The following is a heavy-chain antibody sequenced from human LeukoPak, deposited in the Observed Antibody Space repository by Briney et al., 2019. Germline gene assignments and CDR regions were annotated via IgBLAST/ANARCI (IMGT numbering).Heavy chain of an antibody. CDR1: GFTVSSNY. V-gene: IGHV3-53*01. D-gene: IGHD3-10*01. J-gene: IGHJ4*02. Sequence: PGGSLRLSCAASGFTVSSNYMSWVRQAPEKGLEWVSIIYSRGSTYYADSVKGRFTISRDDSKNTLYLQMNSLRAEDTAVYYCASGGMGARKYYSDPFDYWGQGTLVTVPS. CDR2: IYSRGST. CDR3: ASGGMGARKYYSDPFDY.